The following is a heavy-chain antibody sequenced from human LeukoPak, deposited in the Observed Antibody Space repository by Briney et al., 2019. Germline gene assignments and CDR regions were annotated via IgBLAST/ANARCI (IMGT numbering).Heavy chain of an antibody. CDR3: ARSMIVVVITTRVDYGMDV. CDR1: GGSFSGYY. CDR2: INHSGST. V-gene: IGHV4-34*01. D-gene: IGHD3-22*01. J-gene: IGHJ6*02. Sequence: SETLSLTCAVYGGSFSGYYWSWIRQPPGKGLEWIGEINHSGSTNYNPSLKSRVTISVDTSKNQFSLKLSSVTAADTAVYYCARSMIVVVITTRVDYGMDVWGQGTLVTVSS.